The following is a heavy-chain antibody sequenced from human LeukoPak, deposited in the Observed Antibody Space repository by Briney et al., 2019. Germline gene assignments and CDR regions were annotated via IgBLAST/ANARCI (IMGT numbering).Heavy chain of an antibody. D-gene: IGHD3-10*01. J-gene: IGHJ3*02. V-gene: IGHV1-2*02. CDR3: ARRGRGGQLDAFDI. Sequence: ASVKVSCKASGYTFTGYYMHWVRQAPGQGLEWMGWINPNSGGTNYAQKFQGRVTMTRDTSISTAYMELSRLRSDDTAVYYCARRGRGGQLDAFDIWGQGSMVTVSS. CDR1: GYTFTGYY. CDR2: INPNSGGT.